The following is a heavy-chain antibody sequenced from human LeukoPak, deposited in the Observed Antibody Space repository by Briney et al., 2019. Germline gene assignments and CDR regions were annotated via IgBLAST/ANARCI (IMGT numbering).Heavy chain of an antibody. Sequence: GGSLRLSCAASGFTFSSYSMNWVRQAPGRGLEWVSSISSSSSYIYYADSVKGRFTISRDNAKNSLYLQMNSLRAEDTAVYYCARTYYYDSSGYYPASYYFDYWGQGTLVTVSS. D-gene: IGHD3-22*01. CDR3: ARTYYYDSSGYYPASYYFDY. CDR1: GFTFSSYS. CDR2: ISSSSSYI. J-gene: IGHJ4*02. V-gene: IGHV3-21*01.